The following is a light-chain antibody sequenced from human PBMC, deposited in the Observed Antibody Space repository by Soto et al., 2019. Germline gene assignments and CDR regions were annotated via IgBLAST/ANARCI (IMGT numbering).Light chain of an antibody. Sequence: QSVLTQPASVSGSPGQSITLSCTGTSSDVGDYNYVSWYQQHPGKAPKLMIYDVSDRPSGVSNRFSGSKSGNTASLTISGLQAEDEADYYCSSYSSSNTPVLFGGGTQLTVL. V-gene: IGLV2-14*01. CDR3: SSYSSSNTPVL. CDR1: SSDVGDYNY. J-gene: IGLJ2*01. CDR2: DVS.